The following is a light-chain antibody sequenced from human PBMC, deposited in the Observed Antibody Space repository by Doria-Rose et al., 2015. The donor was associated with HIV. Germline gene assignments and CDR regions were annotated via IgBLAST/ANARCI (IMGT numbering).Light chain of an antibody. CDR1: QSFSSTY. CDR3: HQYGTSWT. CDR2: DGS. J-gene: IGKJ1*01. Sequence: TQSPGTLSLSPGERATLSCRASQSFSSTYLAWYQQKPGQAPSLLIYDGSTRATGIPDRFSASRSRTDFTLTINRLEPEDFAPYYCHQYGTSWTFGQGTKVEI. V-gene: IGKV3-20*01.